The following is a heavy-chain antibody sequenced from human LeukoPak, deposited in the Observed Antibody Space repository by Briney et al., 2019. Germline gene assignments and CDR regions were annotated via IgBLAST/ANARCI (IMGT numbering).Heavy chain of an antibody. V-gene: IGHV4-38-2*02. D-gene: IGHD3-10*01. J-gene: IGHJ5*02. CDR3: ARPAGSGSYLSWFDP. CDR2: FYHSGST. Sequence: SETLSLTCTVSGYFIRSGFYWGWIRPPPGKGLEWIGSFYHSGSTYYNPSLKSRVTISVDTSKNQFSLKLSSVTAADTAVYYCARPAGSGSYLSWFDPWGQGTLVTVSS. CDR1: GYFIRSGFY.